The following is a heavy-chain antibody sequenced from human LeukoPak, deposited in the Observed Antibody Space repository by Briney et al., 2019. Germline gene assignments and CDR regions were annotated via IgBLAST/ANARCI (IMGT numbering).Heavy chain of an antibody. V-gene: IGHV4-4*07. J-gene: IGHJ1*01. CDR3: ARGAVTNDFQH. CDR1: GGSISGYF. Sequence: PSETLSLTCTVSGGSISGYFWSWVRQPAGEGLEWMGRIHGSGSTNFNPSLNSRVTLSLDMSKNQIYSKLSSVTAADTAVYYCARGAVTNDFQHWGQGTLVTVSS. D-gene: IGHD2-8*01. CDR2: IHGSGST.